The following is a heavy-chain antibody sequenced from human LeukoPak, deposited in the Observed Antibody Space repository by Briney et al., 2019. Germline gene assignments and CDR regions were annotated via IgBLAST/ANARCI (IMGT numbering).Heavy chain of an antibody. CDR1: GFTFSSYW. V-gene: IGHV3-74*01. CDR2: INSDGSNT. J-gene: IGHJ2*01. CDR3: ARENYSSGWSHWYFDL. D-gene: IGHD6-19*01. Sequence: PGGSLRLSCAASGFTFSSYWMHWVRQAPGKGLVWVSRINSDGSNTIYPDSVKGRFTISRDNAKNTLYLQMNSLRAEDTAVYYCARENYSSGWSHWYFDLWGRGTLVTVSS.